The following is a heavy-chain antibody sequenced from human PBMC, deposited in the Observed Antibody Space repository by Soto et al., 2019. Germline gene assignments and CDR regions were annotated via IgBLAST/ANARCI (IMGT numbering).Heavy chain of an antibody. CDR3: AGGLGWHFDL. Sequence: GSLRLSCAASGFTFSSYWMSWVRQTPGKGLEWVADIKQDGTEKNLVDSVKGRFTISRDNAKNSLYLQMNSLRDEDTAVYYCAGGLGWHFDLWGRGTLVTV. V-gene: IGHV3-7*03. CDR2: IKQDGTEK. CDR1: GFTFSSYW. J-gene: IGHJ2*01.